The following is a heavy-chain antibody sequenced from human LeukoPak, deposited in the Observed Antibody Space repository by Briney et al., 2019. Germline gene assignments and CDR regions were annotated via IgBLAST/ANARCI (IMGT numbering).Heavy chain of an antibody. J-gene: IGHJ5*02. CDR1: GYSFTSYW. D-gene: IGHD3-3*01. Sequence: GESLKISCKGSGYSFTSYWIGWVRPMPGKGLEWMGIIYPGDSDTRYSPSFQGQVTISADKSISTAYLQWSSLKASDTAMYYCARGLDDFWSGYYPGSWFDPWGQGTLVTVSS. CDR2: IYPGDSDT. CDR3: ARGLDDFWSGYYPGSWFDP. V-gene: IGHV5-51*01.